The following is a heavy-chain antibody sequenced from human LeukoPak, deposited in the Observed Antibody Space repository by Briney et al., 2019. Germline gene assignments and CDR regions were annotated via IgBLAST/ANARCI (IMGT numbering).Heavy chain of an antibody. V-gene: IGHV3-48*03. Sequence: GGPLRLSCAASGFIFSNHEMNWVRQAPGKGLEWVSYIHSSGSTIYADSVKGRFTISRDNAKNSVYVQMNNLRAEDTAVYYCARGGGVQYFLNAFDVWGQGTLVTVSS. J-gene: IGHJ3*01. D-gene: IGHD2-8*02. CDR3: ARGGGVQYFLNAFDV. CDR2: IHSSGSTI. CDR1: GFIFSNHE.